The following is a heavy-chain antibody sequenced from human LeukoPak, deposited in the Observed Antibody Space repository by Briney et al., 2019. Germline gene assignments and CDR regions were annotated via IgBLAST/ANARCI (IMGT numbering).Heavy chain of an antibody. CDR1: GYSISSGYY. CDR3: ASGPTTGPPLDY. V-gene: IGHV4-38-2*01. J-gene: IGHJ4*02. Sequence: PSETLSLTCSVSGYSISSGYYWGWVRQPPGKGLEWIGSFYHGGSAYYSPSLKSRVTISVDTSKNQFSLKLTSVSAADTAVYFCASGPTTGPPLDYWGPGTLVTVSS. CDR2: FYHGGSA. D-gene: IGHD4-17*01.